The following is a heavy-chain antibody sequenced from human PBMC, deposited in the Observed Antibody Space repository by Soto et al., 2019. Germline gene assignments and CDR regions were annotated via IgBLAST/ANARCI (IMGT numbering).Heavy chain of an antibody. D-gene: IGHD1-26*01. CDR3: ARMKWELPTQAFDY. CDR2: IDLDDDK. J-gene: IGHJ4*02. V-gene: IGHV2-70*11. Sequence: SGPTLVNPTQTLTLTCTFSGFSLSTSGMCVSWIRRPPGKALEWLARIDLDDDKYYSTTLKTMLTISKDIFKNQVVLTMTNMDPVDTATYYCARMKWELPTQAFDYWGQGILVTVSS. CDR1: GFSLSTSGMC.